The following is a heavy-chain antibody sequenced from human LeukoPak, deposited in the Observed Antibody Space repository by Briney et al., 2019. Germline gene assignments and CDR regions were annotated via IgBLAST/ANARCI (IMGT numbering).Heavy chain of an antibody. D-gene: IGHD3-22*01. CDR2: IDHSGTT. V-gene: IGHV4-34*01. Sequence: PSETLSLTCAVYGGSFSGYYWSWIRQPPGKGLELIGEIDHSGTTNYNPSLKSRVTISLDTSKNQFSLILSSLTAADTPVYYCAKAPYLSSGSWGQGTMVTVSS. CDR3: AKAPYLSSGS. J-gene: IGHJ3*01. CDR1: GGSFSGYY.